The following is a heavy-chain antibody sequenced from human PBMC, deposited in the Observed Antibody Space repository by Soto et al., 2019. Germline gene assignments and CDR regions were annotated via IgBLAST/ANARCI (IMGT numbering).Heavy chain of an antibody. CDR3: ARDPGCSNGVCSRFDS. CDR1: GFTFSSYD. CDR2: ISSSGSSI. V-gene: IGHV3-48*03. D-gene: IGHD2-8*01. J-gene: IGHJ4*02. Sequence: GGSLRLSCAASGFTFSSYDMNWVRQAPGKGLEWVSYISSSGSSINYADSVKGRFTISRDNAKNSLYLQMNSLRTEDTAVYYCARDPGCSNGVCSRFDSWRQGTLVTISS.